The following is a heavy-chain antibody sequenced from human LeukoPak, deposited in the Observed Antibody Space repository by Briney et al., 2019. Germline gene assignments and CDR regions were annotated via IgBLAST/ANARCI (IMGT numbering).Heavy chain of an antibody. Sequence: GGSLRLSCAASGFTFSSYEMNWVRQAPGKGLEWVSYISSSGSTIYYADSVKGRFTISRDNAKNSLYLRMNSLRAEDTAVYYCARRNSSGTLGYWGQGTLVTVSS. V-gene: IGHV3-48*03. D-gene: IGHD6-19*01. CDR3: ARRNSSGTLGY. CDR2: ISSSGSTI. CDR1: GFTFSSYE. J-gene: IGHJ4*02.